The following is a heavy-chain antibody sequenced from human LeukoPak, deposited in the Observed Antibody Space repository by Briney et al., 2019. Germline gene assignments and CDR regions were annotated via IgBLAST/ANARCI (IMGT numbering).Heavy chain of an antibody. CDR2: FDPEDGES. J-gene: IGHJ4*02. Sequence: VASVKVSCKVSGASLSETSIHWVRQAPGQWLEWMGGFDPEDGESIFAQRFQGRFSMTEDTSTDTACMELRSLRPEDTAVYYCATADKWEPLDYWGQGTLVTVSS. D-gene: IGHD1-26*01. CDR3: ATADKWEPLDY. V-gene: IGHV1-24*01. CDR1: GASLSETS.